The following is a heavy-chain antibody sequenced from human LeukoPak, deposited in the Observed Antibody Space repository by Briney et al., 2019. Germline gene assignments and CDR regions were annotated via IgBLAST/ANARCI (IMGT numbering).Heavy chain of an antibody. CDR2: IKSKTDGGTT. Sequence: GGSLRLSCAASGFTFSNAWMSWVRQAPGKGLEWVGRIKSKTDGGTTDYAAPVKGRFTISRDDSKNTLYLQMNSLKTEDTAVYYCSPHLSAHPQPDYWGQGTLVTVSS. V-gene: IGHV3-15*01. J-gene: IGHJ4*02. CDR3: SPHLSAHPQPDY. D-gene: IGHD2/OR15-2a*01. CDR1: GFTFSNAW.